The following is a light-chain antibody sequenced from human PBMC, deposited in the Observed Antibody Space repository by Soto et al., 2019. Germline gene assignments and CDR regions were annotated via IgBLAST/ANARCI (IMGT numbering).Light chain of an antibody. V-gene: IGKV3-20*01. J-gene: IGKJ3*01. Sequence: EIVLTQFPGTLSLSPGERATLSCRASQSVGSNYLAWYQQKPGQAPRLLIYGASSRATGIPDRFSGSGSGTDFTLTINRLEPEDFAVYYCQRYGSSQFTFGPGTKVDIK. CDR3: QRYGSSQFT. CDR1: QSVGSNY. CDR2: GAS.